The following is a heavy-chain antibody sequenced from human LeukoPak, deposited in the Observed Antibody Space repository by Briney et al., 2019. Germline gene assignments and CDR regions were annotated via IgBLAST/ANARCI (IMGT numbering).Heavy chain of an antibody. CDR1: GFIFTNHA. Sequence: GGSLSLSCPASGFIFTNHAMNWVRQAPGKGLEWLSGISGSGGSTYYAGSVKGRFTISRDNSKNTLYMQMNSLRAEETAVYYCAKGFRSGTYPLDYWGQGTLVTVSS. J-gene: IGHJ4*02. V-gene: IGHV3-23*01. CDR2: ISGSGGST. CDR3: AKGFRSGTYPLDY. D-gene: IGHD3-10*01.